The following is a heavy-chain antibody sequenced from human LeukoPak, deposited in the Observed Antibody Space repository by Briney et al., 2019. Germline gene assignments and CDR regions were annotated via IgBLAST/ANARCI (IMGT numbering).Heavy chain of an antibody. Sequence: GASVKVSCKASGYTFTGYYMHWVRQAPGQGLEWMGWINPDSGGTNYAQKFQGRVTMTRGTSISTAYMELSRLRSDDTAVYYCARDLSYGSGSYSYYYYYMDVWGKGTTVTISS. CDR1: GYTFTGYY. D-gene: IGHD3-10*01. J-gene: IGHJ6*03. V-gene: IGHV1-2*02. CDR3: ARDLSYGSGSYSYYYYYMDV. CDR2: INPDSGGT.